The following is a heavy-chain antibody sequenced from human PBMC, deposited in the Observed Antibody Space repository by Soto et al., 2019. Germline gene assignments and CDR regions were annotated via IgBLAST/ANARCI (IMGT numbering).Heavy chain of an antibody. J-gene: IGHJ3*02. CDR2: IYYSGNT. CDR3: ARVWGGAFDI. D-gene: IGHD3-10*01. CDR1: GGSISSGGFY. Sequence: PSETLSLTCAVSGGSISSGGFYWSWIRQPPGKGLEWIGYIYYSGNTNYNPSLKSRVTISVDTSKNQFSLKLSSVTAADTAVYYCARVWGGAFDIWGQGTMVTVSS. V-gene: IGHV4-61*08.